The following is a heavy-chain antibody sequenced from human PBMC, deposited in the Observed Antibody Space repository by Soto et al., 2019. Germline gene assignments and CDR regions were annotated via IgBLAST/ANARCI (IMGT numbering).Heavy chain of an antibody. Sequence: SETLSLTCTVSGTPINSADFYWTWIRQPPGKGLEWIGYIYYSGTTFHNPSLRSRISMSVDTSKNQFSLRPNSVTAADTAVYYCARGYDFAGFSPYCLDVWGQGTTVTVSS. J-gene: IGHJ6*02. D-gene: IGHD3-3*01. CDR2: IYYSGTT. CDR1: GTPINSADFY. CDR3: ARGYDFAGFSPYCLDV. V-gene: IGHV4-30-4*01.